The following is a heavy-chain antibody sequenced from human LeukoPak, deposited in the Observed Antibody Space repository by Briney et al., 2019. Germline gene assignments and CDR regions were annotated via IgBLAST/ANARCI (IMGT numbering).Heavy chain of an antibody. V-gene: IGHV1-8*01. CDR2: MNPNSANT. CDR1: GYTFTSYD. Sequence: ASVKVSCKASGYTFTSYDINWVRQATGQGLEWMGWMNPNSANTGYAQKFQGRVTMNRNTSISTAYMELSSLRSEDTAVYYCARGGVLWFGELVDYWGQGTLVTVSS. D-gene: IGHD3-10*01. CDR3: ARGGVLWFGELVDY. J-gene: IGHJ4*02.